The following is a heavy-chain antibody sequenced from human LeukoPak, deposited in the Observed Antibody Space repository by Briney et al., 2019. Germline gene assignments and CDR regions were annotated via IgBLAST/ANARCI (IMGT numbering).Heavy chain of an antibody. CDR2: INYSETT. V-gene: IGHV4-59*01. J-gene: IGHJ4*02. Sequence: SETLPLTCTVSGGSISTYSCSWIRQPPGKGLEWIGFINYSETTNYNPSLKSRVTISIDTSKNQFSLKLTSVTAADTAVYYCARGRDYWGQGTLVTVSS. CDR3: ARGRDY. CDR1: GGSISTYS.